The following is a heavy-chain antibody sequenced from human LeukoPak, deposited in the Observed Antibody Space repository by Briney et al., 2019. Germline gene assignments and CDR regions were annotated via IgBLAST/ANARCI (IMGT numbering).Heavy chain of an antibody. J-gene: IGHJ3*02. CDR3: ARDGGGYSGYEENAFDI. CDR2: IYYSGST. Sequence: PSETLSLTRTVSGGSVSSGSYYWSWIRQPPGKGLEWIGYIYYSGSTNYNPSLKSRVTISVDTSKNQFSLKLSSVTAADTAVYYCARDGGGYSGYEENAFDIWGQGTMVTVSS. V-gene: IGHV4-61*01. CDR1: GGSVSSGSYY. D-gene: IGHD5-12*01.